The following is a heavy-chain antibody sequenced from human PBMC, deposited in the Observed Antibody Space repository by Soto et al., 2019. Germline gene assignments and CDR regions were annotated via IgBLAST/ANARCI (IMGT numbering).Heavy chain of an antibody. CDR1: VYTFTSYG. J-gene: IGHJ3*02. Sequence: QVQLVQSVAEVKKPVASVKVSCKASVYTFTSYGISWVRQAPGQGLEWMGWISAYNGNTNYAQKLQGRVTMTTDTSTSTAYMELRSLRSDDTAVYYCARDSTSGWYGTNDAFDIWGQGTMVTVSS. D-gene: IGHD6-19*01. CDR3: ARDSTSGWYGTNDAFDI. CDR2: ISAYNGNT. V-gene: IGHV1-18*01.